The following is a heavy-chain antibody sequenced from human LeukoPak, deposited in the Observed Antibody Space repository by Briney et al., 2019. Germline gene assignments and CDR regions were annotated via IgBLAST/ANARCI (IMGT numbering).Heavy chain of an antibody. Sequence: SVKVSCKASGGTFSSYAISWVRQAPGQGLEWMGGIIPIFGTANYAQKFQGRVTITADESTSTAYMELSSLRSEDTAVYYCARVFSGQAYFDYWGQGTLVTVSP. J-gene: IGHJ4*02. CDR2: IIPIFGTA. D-gene: IGHD2/OR15-2a*01. CDR1: GGTFSSYA. V-gene: IGHV1-69*01. CDR3: ARVFSGQAYFDY.